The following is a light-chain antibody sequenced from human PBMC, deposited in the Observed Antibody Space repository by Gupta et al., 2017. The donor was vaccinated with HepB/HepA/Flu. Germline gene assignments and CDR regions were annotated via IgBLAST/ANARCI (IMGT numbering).Light chain of an antibody. J-gene: IGKJ5*01. V-gene: IGKV1-39*01. Sequence: QMTQSPSSLSASVGDRVTITCRASQSISSYLNWYQQKPGKAPKLLIYAASSLQSGVPSRFSGSGSGTDFTLTISSLQPEDFATYYCQQSYSTPITFGQGTRLEIK. CDR2: AAS. CDR1: QSISSY. CDR3: QQSYSTPIT.